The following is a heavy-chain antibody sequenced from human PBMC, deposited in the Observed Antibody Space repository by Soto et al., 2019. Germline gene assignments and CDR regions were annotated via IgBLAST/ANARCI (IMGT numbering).Heavy chain of an antibody. CDR1: GPIGRGSA. Sequence: GSLGLSCSAAGPIGRGSATRWVRQASGKGVGVVGSIRSRANSYATAYAASVKGRFTISRDDSKNTAYLQMNRLKTEDKAVYYCTRPHPGEKYYGVLWGQGTTVTVSS. V-gene: IGHV3-73*01. CDR3: TRPHPGEKYYGVL. CDR2: IRSRANSYAT. D-gene: IGHD4-17*01. J-gene: IGHJ6*02.